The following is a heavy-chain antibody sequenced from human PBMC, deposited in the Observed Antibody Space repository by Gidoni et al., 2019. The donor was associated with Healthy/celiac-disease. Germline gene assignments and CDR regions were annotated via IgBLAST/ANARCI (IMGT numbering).Heavy chain of an antibody. Sequence: EVQLVQSGAEVKKPGESLKISCKGSGYSFTSYWIGWVRQMPGKGLEWMGIIYPGDSDTRYSPSFQGQVTISADKSISTAYLQWSSLKASDTAMYYCARQIRPRVSTGKSYYYYGMDVWGQGTTVTVSS. V-gene: IGHV5-51*01. J-gene: IGHJ6*02. CDR3: ARQIRPRVSTGKSYYYYGMDV. CDR2: IYPGDSDT. CDR1: GYSFTSYW. D-gene: IGHD2-21*01.